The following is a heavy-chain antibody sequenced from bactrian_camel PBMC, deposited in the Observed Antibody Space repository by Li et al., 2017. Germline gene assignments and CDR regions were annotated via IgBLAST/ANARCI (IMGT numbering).Heavy chain of an antibody. CDR3: AADGRWWLSLQGTDYEY. J-gene: IGHJ4*01. Sequence: VQLVESGGGSVQAGGSLRLSCVAASGFKFSSYDMTWVRQAPGKRLEWVLAINSAGDQTYYGDSVKGRFTISRDAKTTMYLQMNSVKPEDTAMYYCAADGRWWLSLQGTDYEYWGQGTQVTVS. V-gene: IGHV3S40*01. D-gene: IGHD2*01. CDR1: GFKFSSYD. CDR2: INSAGDQT.